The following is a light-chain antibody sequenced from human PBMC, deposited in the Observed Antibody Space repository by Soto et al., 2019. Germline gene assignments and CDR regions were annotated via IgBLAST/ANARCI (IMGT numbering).Light chain of an antibody. Sequence: DIQMTQSPSTLSASVGDRVTITCRASQSISSWLAWYQQKPGKAPNLLIYKASNLQSGVPSRFSGSGSGTEFTLTISSLQPDDFATYYCQHYNTYPWTFGQGTKVEMK. CDR3: QHYNTYPWT. V-gene: IGKV1-5*03. CDR2: KAS. J-gene: IGKJ1*01. CDR1: QSISSW.